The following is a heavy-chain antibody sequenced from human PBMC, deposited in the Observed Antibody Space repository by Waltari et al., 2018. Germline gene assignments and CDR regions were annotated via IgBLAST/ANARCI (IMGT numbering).Heavy chain of an antibody. CDR2: IKQDGSEK. CDR1: GFTFSSYW. V-gene: IGHV3-7*01. J-gene: IGHJ4*02. CDR3: ARAHNEGPDMQPRDY. D-gene: IGHD3-9*01. Sequence: EVQLVESGGGLVQPGGSLRLSCAASGFTFSSYWMSWVRQAPGKGLEWVANIKQDGSEKYYVDSVKGRFTISRDNAKNSLYLQMNSLRAEDTAVYYCARAHNEGPDMQPRDYWGQGTLVTVSS.